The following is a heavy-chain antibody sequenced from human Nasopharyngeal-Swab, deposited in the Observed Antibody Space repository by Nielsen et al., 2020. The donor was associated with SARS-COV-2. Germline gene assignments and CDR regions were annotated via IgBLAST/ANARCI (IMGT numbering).Heavy chain of an antibody. CDR1: GVTFSPYF. Sequence: GSVRVSRTVSGVTFSPYFMHWVRQAPGQGLEWMGVITPSGGATNYARKFRGRVTMTRDPSTSTVYLDLSSLKSEDTAVYFCASEPGGMAAPGKHFDPWGQGTLVTVSS. J-gene: IGHJ5*02. CDR2: ITPSGGAT. CDR3: ASEPGGMAAPGKHFDP. V-gene: IGHV1-46*01. D-gene: IGHD6-13*01.